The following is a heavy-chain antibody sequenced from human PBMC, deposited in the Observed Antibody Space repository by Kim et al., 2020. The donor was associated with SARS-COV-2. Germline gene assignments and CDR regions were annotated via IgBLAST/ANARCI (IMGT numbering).Heavy chain of an antibody. CDR3: ARDHVVGATGYYYYGMDV. Sequence: SETLYLTCTVSGGSISSYYWSWIRQPAGKGLEWIGRIYTSGSTNYNPSLKSRVTMSVDTSKNQFSLKLSSVTAADTAVYYCARDHVVGATGYYYYGMDVWGQGTTVTVSS. D-gene: IGHD1-26*01. CDR2: IYTSGST. CDR1: GGSISSYY. J-gene: IGHJ6*02. V-gene: IGHV4-4*07.